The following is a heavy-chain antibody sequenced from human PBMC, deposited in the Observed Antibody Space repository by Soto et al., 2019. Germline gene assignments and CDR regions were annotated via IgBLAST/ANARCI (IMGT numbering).Heavy chain of an antibody. CDR3: ARHPDYDILTGFDY. J-gene: IGHJ4*02. CDR2: IYYSGST. Sequence: SETLSLTCTVSGGSISSYYWSWIRQPPGKGLEWIGYIYYSGSTNYNPSLKSRVTISVDTSKNQFSLKLSSVTAADTAVYYRARHPDYDILTGFDYWGQGTLVTVSS. D-gene: IGHD3-9*01. V-gene: IGHV4-59*08. CDR1: GGSISSYY.